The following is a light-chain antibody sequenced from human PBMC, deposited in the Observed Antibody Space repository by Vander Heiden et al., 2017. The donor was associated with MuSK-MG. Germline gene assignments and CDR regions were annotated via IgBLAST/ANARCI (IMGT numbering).Light chain of an antibody. V-gene: IGLV3-19*01. J-gene: IGLJ2*01. CDR1: SLRTYS. Sequence: SSELTQDPAVSVALGQTVRITCQGDSLRTYSATWYQQKPGQAPLFVIYGKNNRPSGIPDRISGSTSGNTASLTITGAQAEDEGDYYCSSRDNTGRRVVFGGGTRVTVL. CDR2: GKN. CDR3: SSRDNTGRRVV.